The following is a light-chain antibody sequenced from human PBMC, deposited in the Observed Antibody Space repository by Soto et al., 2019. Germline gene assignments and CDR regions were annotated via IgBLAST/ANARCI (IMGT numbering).Light chain of an antibody. CDR1: QSVSSY. Sequence: EIVLTQSPATLSLSPGERATLSCRASQSVSSYLAWYQQKPGQAPRLLIYDSSNRATGIPARVSCSGSGTGLTLTISSLEHEDFAVYVCQQRSNWHPTMTFGQGTRLEMK. CDR2: DSS. J-gene: IGKJ5*01. V-gene: IGKV3-11*01. CDR3: QQRSNWHPTMT.